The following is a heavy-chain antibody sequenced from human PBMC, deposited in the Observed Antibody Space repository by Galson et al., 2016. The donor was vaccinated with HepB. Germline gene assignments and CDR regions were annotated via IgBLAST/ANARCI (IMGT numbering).Heavy chain of an antibody. J-gene: IGHJ4*02. D-gene: IGHD5-24*01. CDR3: AKVGDGYNAYYFDY. V-gene: IGHV3-9*01. Sequence: SLRLSCAASGFSLGTYGVNWVRQAPGKGLEWVSGISWNSGTKDYADSVKGRFAISRDNAKSSLYLQMNSLRAEDTALYYCAKVGDGYNAYYFDYWGPGTLVTVSS. CDR2: ISWNSGTK. CDR1: GFSLGTYG.